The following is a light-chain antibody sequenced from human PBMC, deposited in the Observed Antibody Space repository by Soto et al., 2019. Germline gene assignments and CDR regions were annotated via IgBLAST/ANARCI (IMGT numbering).Light chain of an antibody. CDR1: QDISSW. CDR3: QQAYSFPIT. J-gene: IGKJ5*01. CDR2: AAS. V-gene: IGKV1-12*01. Sequence: DVQMTQSPSSVSASVGDRVTITCRASQDISSWIAWYQQKQGKAPEFLIHAASSLQSGVPSRFSGSGSGTDFTLTINSLQPEDFATYYCQQAYSFPITFGQGTRLEIK.